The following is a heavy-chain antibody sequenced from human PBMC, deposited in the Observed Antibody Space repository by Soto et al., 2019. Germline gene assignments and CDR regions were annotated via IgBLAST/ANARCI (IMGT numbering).Heavy chain of an antibody. CDR2: IHYSGST. V-gene: IGHV4-39*01. J-gene: IGHJ4*02. D-gene: IGHD6-13*01. CDR3: AGRLFCSPWPSYFDS. Sequence: QLQLQESGPGLVRPSETLSLSCTVSGGSISSNSYYWGWILHPPGKGLEWIGCIHYSGSTYYPPSVRRRVTSSGDTSQSRFSVKVSYVTAADTAVYYGAGRLFCSPWPSYFDSWGQGTLVTVSS. CDR1: GGSISSNSYY.